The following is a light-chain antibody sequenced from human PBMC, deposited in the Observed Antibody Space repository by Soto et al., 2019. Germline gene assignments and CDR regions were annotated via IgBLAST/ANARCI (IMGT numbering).Light chain of an antibody. CDR2: AAF. CDR1: QGIRHY. J-gene: IGKJ4*01. CDR3: LQDYNYPRS. V-gene: IGKV1-6*01. Sequence: AIQMTQSPSSLSASVGDRVTITCRASQGIRHYLGWYQQKPGKAPKLLIYAAFSLQSGVPSRFSGSVSGTEFTLTISSLQPEDFATYSCLQDYNYPRSFGGGTKVEIK.